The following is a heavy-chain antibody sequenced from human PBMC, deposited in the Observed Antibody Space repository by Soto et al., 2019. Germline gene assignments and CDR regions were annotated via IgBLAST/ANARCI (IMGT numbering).Heavy chain of an antibody. CDR1: GDSISGSNW. Sequence: QVQMQESAPGLVKPSGTLSLNCAVSGDSISGSNWWTWVRQPPGKGLERIGEIYHSGNTNYNPSLKGRVTLAVDKSKNNFSLKLRSVTAAETAVYYCSRAKLNGFDPWGQGTLVTVSS. V-gene: IGHV4-4*02. J-gene: IGHJ5*02. D-gene: IGHD1-1*01. CDR3: SRAKLNGFDP. CDR2: IYHSGNT.